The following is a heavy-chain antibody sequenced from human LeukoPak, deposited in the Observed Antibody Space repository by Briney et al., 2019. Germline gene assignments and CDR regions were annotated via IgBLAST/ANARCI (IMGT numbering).Heavy chain of an antibody. Sequence: PSETLSLTCTVSGGSISSGGYYWSWIRQPPGKGLERIGYIYYSGSTYYNPSLKSRVTISVDTSKNQFSLKLSSVTAADTAVYYCAASTEIAIYGDSTWSFGYWGQGTLVTVSS. D-gene: IGHD4-17*01. CDR3: AASTEIAIYGDSTWSFGY. CDR1: GGSISSGGYY. CDR2: IYYSGST. J-gene: IGHJ4*02. V-gene: IGHV4-31*03.